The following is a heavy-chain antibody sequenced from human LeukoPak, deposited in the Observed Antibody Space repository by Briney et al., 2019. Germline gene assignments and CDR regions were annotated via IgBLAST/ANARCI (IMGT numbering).Heavy chain of an antibody. CDR2: IDYSGTT. V-gene: IGHV4-39*07. CDR1: GGSISGSSYS. D-gene: IGHD3-3*01. CDR3: ARDRVFEGAIGDY. Sequence: SETLSLTCSVSGGSISGSSYSWGWIRQPPRKGLEWIGNIDYSGTTHYNPSLKSRVTISIDTSKKQFSLKLSSVTAADTAVYYCARDRVFEGAIGDYWGQGILVTVSS. J-gene: IGHJ4*02.